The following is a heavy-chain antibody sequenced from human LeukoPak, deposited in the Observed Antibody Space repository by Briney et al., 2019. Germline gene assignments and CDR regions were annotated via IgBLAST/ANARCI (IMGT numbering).Heavy chain of an antibody. D-gene: IGHD6-13*01. CDR2: ISAYNGNT. Sequence: ASVKVSCKASGYTFTSYGISWVRQAPGQGLEWMGWISAYNGNTNYAQKLQGRVTMTTDTSTSTAYMELRSLRSDDTAVYYCARDQGSGWSLDAFDIWGQGTMVTVSS. CDR3: ARDQGSGWSLDAFDI. J-gene: IGHJ3*02. CDR1: GYTFTSYG. V-gene: IGHV1-18*01.